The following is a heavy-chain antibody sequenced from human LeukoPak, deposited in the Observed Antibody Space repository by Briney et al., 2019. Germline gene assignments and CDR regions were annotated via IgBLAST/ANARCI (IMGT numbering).Heavy chain of an antibody. CDR2: ISSSSSYI. J-gene: IGHJ4*02. V-gene: IGHV3-21*01. Sequence: PGGSLRLSCAASGFTFSSYRMNWVRQAPGKGLEWVSSISSSSSYIYYADSVKGRFTISRDNAKNSLYLQMNSLRAEDTAVYYCARDFDAAAGFDYWGQGTLVTVSS. CDR1: GFTFSSYR. D-gene: IGHD6-13*01. CDR3: ARDFDAAAGFDY.